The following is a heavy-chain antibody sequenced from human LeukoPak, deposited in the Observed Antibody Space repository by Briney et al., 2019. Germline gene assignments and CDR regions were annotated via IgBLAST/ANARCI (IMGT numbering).Heavy chain of an antibody. CDR1: GGSISSYY. V-gene: IGHV4-59*01. CDR2: IYYSGST. J-gene: IGHJ5*02. CDR3: ARALWFGEAHNWFDP. D-gene: IGHD3-10*01. Sequence: SETLSLTCTVSGGSISSYYWSWIRQPPGKGLEWIGYIYYSGSTNYNPSLKSRVTISVDTSKNQFSLKLSSVTAADTAVYYCARALWFGEAHNWFDPWGQGTPVTVSS.